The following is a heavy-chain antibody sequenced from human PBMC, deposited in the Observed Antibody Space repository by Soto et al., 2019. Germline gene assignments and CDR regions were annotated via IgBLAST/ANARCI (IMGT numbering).Heavy chain of an antibody. Sequence: PGASVKVSCKTSGYTFTGYYIHWVRQAPGQGLEWMGWINPNSGGTNYAQKFQGRVTMTRDTSISTAYMELSRLRSDDTAVYYCATPSGVGNGPDYFDYWGQGTLVTVSS. CDR2: INPNSGGT. J-gene: IGHJ4*02. V-gene: IGHV1-2*02. CDR1: GYTFTGYY. CDR3: ATPSGVGNGPDYFDY. D-gene: IGHD2-8*01.